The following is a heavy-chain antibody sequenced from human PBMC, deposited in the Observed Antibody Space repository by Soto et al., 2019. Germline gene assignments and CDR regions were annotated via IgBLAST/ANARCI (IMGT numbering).Heavy chain of an antibody. V-gene: IGHV3-30-3*01. Sequence: GGSLRLSCASSGSTFSSYAMHWVRQAPGKGLEWVAVISYDGSNKYYADSVKGRFTISKDNSKNTLYLQMNSLRAEDTVVYYYARGSVTTYYYYGMVVWGQGTTVTVSS. CDR2: ISYDGSNK. J-gene: IGHJ6*02. CDR3: ARGSVTTYYYYGMVV. CDR1: GSTFSSYA. D-gene: IGHD4-17*01.